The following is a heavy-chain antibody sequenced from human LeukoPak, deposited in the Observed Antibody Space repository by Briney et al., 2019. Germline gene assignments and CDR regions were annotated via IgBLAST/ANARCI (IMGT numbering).Heavy chain of an antibody. V-gene: IGHV4-39*07. Sequence: SETLSLTCTVSGGSISSSSYYWGWIRQPPGKGLEWIGSIYYSGSTYYNPSLKSRVTISVDTSKNQFSLKLSSVTAADTAVYYCARVEQHDYGDYYFDYWGQGTLVTVSS. D-gene: IGHD4-17*01. CDR3: ARVEQHDYGDYYFDY. J-gene: IGHJ4*02. CDR1: GGSISSSSYY. CDR2: IYYSGST.